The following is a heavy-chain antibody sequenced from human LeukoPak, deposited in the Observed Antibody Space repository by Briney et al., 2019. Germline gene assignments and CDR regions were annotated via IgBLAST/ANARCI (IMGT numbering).Heavy chain of an antibody. Sequence: SETLSLTCTVSGASMTTYYWSWIRQPAGKGLEWIGHVHSSGGTNYNPSLKSRVTMSVDTSKNQFSLKVSSVTAADTALYYCARRSSMENFYDQWGQGTLVTVSS. CDR2: VHSSGGT. J-gene: IGHJ4*02. V-gene: IGHV4-4*07. D-gene: IGHD2-2*01. CDR3: ARRSSMENFYDQ. CDR1: GASMTTYY.